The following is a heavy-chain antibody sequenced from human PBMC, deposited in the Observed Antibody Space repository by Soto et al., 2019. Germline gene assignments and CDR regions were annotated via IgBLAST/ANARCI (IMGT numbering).Heavy chain of an antibody. CDR2: ISAHNGDT. CDR3: ATEPIYYNDGSGYYPLGH. V-gene: IGHV1-18*04. Sequence: QVQLVQSGAEVKKPGASVKVSCKASGYTFATYGFSWVRQAPGQGLECVGWISAHNGDTHYSQEFQGRVTLTTDTSTNTAYMELRSLTSDDTAVYFCATEPIYYNDGSGYYPLGHWGQGTLVTVSS. J-gene: IGHJ4*02. CDR1: GYTFATYG. D-gene: IGHD3-22*01.